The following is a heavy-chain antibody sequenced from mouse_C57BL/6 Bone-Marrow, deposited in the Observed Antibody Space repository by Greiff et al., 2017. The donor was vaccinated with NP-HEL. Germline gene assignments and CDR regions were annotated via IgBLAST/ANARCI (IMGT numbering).Heavy chain of an antibody. J-gene: IGHJ2*01. Sequence: EVKLQESGAELVRPGSSVKMSCKTSGYTFTSYGINWVKQRPGQGLEWIGYIYIGNGYTEYNEKFKGKATLTSDTSSSTAYMQLSSLTSEDSAIYFCARSGPYYYGSRWYFDYWGQGTTLTVSS. CDR3: ARSGPYYYGSRWYFDY. CDR2: IYIGNGYT. CDR1: GYTFTSYG. D-gene: IGHD1-1*01. V-gene: IGHV1-58*01.